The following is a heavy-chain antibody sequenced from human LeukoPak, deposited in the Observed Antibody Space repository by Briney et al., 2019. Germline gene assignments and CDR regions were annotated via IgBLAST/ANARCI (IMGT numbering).Heavy chain of an antibody. Sequence: AASVKVSCKASGGTFSSYAISWVRQAPGQGLELMGGIIPIFGTANYAQKFQGRVTITTDESTSTAYMELSSLRSEDTSVYYCARGSVTTRVFDYWGQGTLVTVSS. D-gene: IGHD4-11*01. V-gene: IGHV1-69*05. CDR3: ARGSVTTRVFDY. CDR2: IIPIFGTA. J-gene: IGHJ4*02. CDR1: GGTFSSYA.